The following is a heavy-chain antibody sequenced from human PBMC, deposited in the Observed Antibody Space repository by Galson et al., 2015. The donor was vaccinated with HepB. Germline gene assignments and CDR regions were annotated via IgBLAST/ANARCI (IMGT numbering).Heavy chain of an antibody. V-gene: IGHV3-7*03. CDR3: ARAYAGHDSF. Sequence: SLRLSCAASGFTFSDYWMTWVRQAPGKGLEWVVNINQDGSKRYYVDSVKGRFTISRDDAKASVYLQMNSLTAEDAAVYYCARAYAGHDSFWGQGTLVTVSS. D-gene: IGHD2-15*01. CDR1: GFTFSDYW. J-gene: IGHJ4*02. CDR2: INQDGSKR.